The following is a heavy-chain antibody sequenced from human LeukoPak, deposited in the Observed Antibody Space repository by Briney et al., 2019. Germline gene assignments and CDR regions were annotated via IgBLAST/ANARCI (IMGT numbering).Heavy chain of an antibody. Sequence: GGSLRLSCTASGFTFGDYPMSWFRQAPGKGLEWIGFISGGTTEYAASVKGRFTISRDDSTSIAYLQMNSLTTEDTAVYYCSRGSGWLSVYWGQGTLVTISS. D-gene: IGHD6-19*01. V-gene: IGHV3-49*03. CDR1: GFTFGDYP. CDR2: ISGGTT. CDR3: SRGSGWLSVY. J-gene: IGHJ4*02.